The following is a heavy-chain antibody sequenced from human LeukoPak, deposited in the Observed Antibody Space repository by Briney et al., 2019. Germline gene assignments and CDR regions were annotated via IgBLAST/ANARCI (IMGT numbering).Heavy chain of an antibody. CDR1: GFIFSNYG. CDR2: ISNDGGGT. Sequence: GGSLRLSCAASGFIFSNYGLVWVRQAPGKGLEWVSAISNDGGGTTYADFVKGRFSVSRDNSKNTLFLQMNSLRAEDTALYYCAKGSSGYFFDLWGQGTLVTVSS. V-gene: IGHV3-23*01. D-gene: IGHD3-22*01. J-gene: IGHJ4*02. CDR3: AKGSSGYFFDL.